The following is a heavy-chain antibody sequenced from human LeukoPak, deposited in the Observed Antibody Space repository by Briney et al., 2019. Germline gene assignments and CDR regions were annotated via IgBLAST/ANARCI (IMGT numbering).Heavy chain of an antibody. J-gene: IGHJ4*02. V-gene: IGHV3-23*01. Sequence: GGSLRLSCAASGFTFSNYAMSWVHQAPGKGLEWVSAISGSGGSTYYADSVKGRFTISRDNSKNTLYLQMNSLRAEDTAVYYCAKGGFVYYFDYWGQGTLVTVSS. CDR2: ISGSGGST. CDR3: AKGGFVYYFDY. D-gene: IGHD3-10*01. CDR1: GFTFSNYA.